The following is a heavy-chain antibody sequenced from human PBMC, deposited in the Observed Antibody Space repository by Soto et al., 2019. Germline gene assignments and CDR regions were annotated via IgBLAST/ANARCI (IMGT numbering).Heavy chain of an antibody. CDR2: IYFSGGT. CDR3: ARKGTYYRDAFDM. Sequence: ASETLSLTCAVSGGSITNYYWSWIRQPPGTGLEWIGYIYFSGGTHYNPSLTSRVTISVDTSKNQFSLKLSSVTTADTAIYYCARKGTYYRDAFDMWGQGTMVTVSS. D-gene: IGHD3-10*01. J-gene: IGHJ3*02. CDR1: GGSITNYY. V-gene: IGHV4-59*01.